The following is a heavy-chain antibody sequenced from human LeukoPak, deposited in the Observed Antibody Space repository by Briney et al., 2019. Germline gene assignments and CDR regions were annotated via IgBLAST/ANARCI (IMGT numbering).Heavy chain of an antibody. Sequence: PSETLSLTCTVSGGSISSGDYYWSWIRQPPGKGLEWIGYIYYSGSTYYNPSLKSRVTISVDTSKNQFSLKLSSVTAADTAVYYCASRPVSLRAYYYYYYMDVWGKGTTVTVSS. CDR1: GGSISSGDYY. V-gene: IGHV4-30-4*08. D-gene: IGHD3-16*02. CDR2: IYYSGST. J-gene: IGHJ6*03. CDR3: ASRPVSLRAYYYYYYMDV.